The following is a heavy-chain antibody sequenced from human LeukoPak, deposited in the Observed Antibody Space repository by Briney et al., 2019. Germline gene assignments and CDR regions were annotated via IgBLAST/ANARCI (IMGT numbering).Heavy chain of an antibody. Sequence: GGSLRLSCAASGFTFSSYSMNWVRQAPGKGLEWVSSISSSSSYTYYADSVKGRFTISRDNAKNSLYLQMNSLRAEDTAVYYCARNLYSYGPFDYWGQGTLVTVSS. D-gene: IGHD5-18*01. J-gene: IGHJ4*02. CDR2: ISSSSSYT. CDR3: ARNLYSYGPFDY. V-gene: IGHV3-21*01. CDR1: GFTFSSYS.